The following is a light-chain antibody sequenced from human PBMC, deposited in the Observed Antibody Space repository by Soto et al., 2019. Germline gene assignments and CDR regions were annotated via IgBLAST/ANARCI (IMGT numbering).Light chain of an antibody. CDR1: SSNMGGNS. CDR3: ELWDCSLSAYV. CDR2: DDN. Sequence: SAATHLPTVSPPPGQIVTITCLGKSSNMGGNSVPWDQQLRVTAPKLPIYDDNKRPSGIPDRFSCSKSGTSATLGSSGFLSGYEADYYWELWDCSLSAYVFGTGTKVP. V-gene: IGLV1-51*01. J-gene: IGLJ1*01.